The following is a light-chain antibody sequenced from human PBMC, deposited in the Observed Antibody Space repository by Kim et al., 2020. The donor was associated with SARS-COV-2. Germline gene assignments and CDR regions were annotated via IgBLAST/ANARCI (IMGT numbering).Light chain of an antibody. CDR3: QQYYTPPYT. Sequence: KATVNITSRESVLYRSNNRACLAGYQQKPGQPPKLLIYWASTRESGVPDRFSGSGSGTDFTLTISSLQAEDVAVYYCQQYYTPPYTFGQGTKLEI. CDR2: WAS. V-gene: IGKV4-1*01. CDR1: ESVLYRSNNRAC. J-gene: IGKJ2*01.